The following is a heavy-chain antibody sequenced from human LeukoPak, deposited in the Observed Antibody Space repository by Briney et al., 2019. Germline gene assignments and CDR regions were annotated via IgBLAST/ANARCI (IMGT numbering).Heavy chain of an antibody. D-gene: IGHD4/OR15-4a*01. J-gene: IGHJ5*02. V-gene: IGHV4-34*01. Sequence: PSETLSLTCAVYGGXFSGYYCSWIRQPPGKGLEWIGEINHSGSTNYNPSLKSRVTISVDTSKNQFSLKLSSVTAADTAVYYCARGRGAMVPRRFDPWGQGTLVTVSS. CDR2: INHSGST. CDR1: GGXFSGYY. CDR3: ARGRGAMVPRRFDP.